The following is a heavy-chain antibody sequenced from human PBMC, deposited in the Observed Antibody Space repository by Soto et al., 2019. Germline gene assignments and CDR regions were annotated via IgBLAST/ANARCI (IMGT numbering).Heavy chain of an antibody. J-gene: IGHJ3*02. D-gene: IGHD3-22*01. CDR2: INHSGST. CDR1: GGSFSDYY. Sequence: PSETLSLTCTVYGGSFSDYYWSWIRQPPGKGLEWNGEINHSGSTNYNPSLKSRVTISVDTSKNQFSLKLSSVTAADTAVYYCARVYYDTSGHETGGAFDIWGQGTLVTVSS. V-gene: IGHV4-34*01. CDR3: ARVYYDTSGHETGGAFDI.